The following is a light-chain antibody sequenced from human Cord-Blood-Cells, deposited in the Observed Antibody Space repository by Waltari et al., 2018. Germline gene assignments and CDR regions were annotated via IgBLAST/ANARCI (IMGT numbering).Light chain of an antibody. J-gene: IGKJ1*01. CDR2: AAS. CDR1: QGISSY. Sequence: AIRMTQSPSSCSASTGDRVTITCRASQGISSYLAWYQQKPGKAPTLLIYAASTLHSGVPSRFSGSGSGTDFTLTISCLQSEDFATYYCQQYYSYPWTFGQGTKVEIK. CDR3: QQYYSYPWT. V-gene: IGKV1-8*01.